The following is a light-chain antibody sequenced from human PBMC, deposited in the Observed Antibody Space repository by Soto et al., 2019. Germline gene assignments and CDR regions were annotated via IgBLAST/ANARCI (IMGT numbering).Light chain of an antibody. Sequence: VTQPHSVSESPGKTVTISCTRSSGSIASNYVQWYQQRPGSAPTTVIYEDNQRPSGVPDRFSGSIDSSSNSASLTISGLKTEDEADYYCQSYDSSNQGVVFGGGTQLTVL. CDR2: EDN. V-gene: IGLV6-57*04. CDR1: SGSIASNY. J-gene: IGLJ2*01. CDR3: QSYDSSNQGVV.